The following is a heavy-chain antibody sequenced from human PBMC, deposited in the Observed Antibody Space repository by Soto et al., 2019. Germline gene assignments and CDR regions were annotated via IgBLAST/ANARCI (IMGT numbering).Heavy chain of an antibody. Sequence: PGGSLRLSCAASGFTFSSYAMSWVRQAPGKGLEWVSAISGSGGSTYYADSVKGRFTISRDNSKTTLYLQMNSLRAEDTAVYYCVKDPNTFFITIPDYWGQGTLVTVSS. J-gene: IGHJ4*02. CDR3: VKDPNTFFITIPDY. CDR2: ISGSGGST. V-gene: IGHV3-23*01. CDR1: GFTFSSYA. D-gene: IGHD3-3*01.